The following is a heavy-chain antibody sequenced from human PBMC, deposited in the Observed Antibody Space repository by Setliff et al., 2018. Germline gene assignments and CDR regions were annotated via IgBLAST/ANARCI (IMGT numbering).Heavy chain of an antibody. Sequence: GGSLRLSCVASGFTFSAYGMSWVRQAPGKGLEWVSSVYNGNDETKYADSVKGRFTISRDRSKNTVYLQMNRLRAEDTAVYYCARGRGPDIVVTIPGDYWGQGTQVTVSS. CDR1: GFTFSAYG. CDR2: VYNGNDET. CDR3: ARGRGPDIVVTIPGDY. J-gene: IGHJ4*02. V-gene: IGHV3-23*01. D-gene: IGHD2-15*01.